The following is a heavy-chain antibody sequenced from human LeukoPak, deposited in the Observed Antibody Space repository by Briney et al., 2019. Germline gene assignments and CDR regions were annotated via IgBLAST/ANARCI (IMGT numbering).Heavy chain of an antibody. CDR1: GFAFSRYW. Sequence: PGGSLRRSCAASGFAFSRYWMNWVRQAPGKGLEWVANIKRDGNEKNYVDSVKGRFSISRDSAKNSLYLQMDSLRAEDTAVYYCAKEGAYPIITYDSWGQGALVTVSS. V-gene: IGHV3-7*01. J-gene: IGHJ5*01. CDR3: AKEGAYPIITYDS. CDR2: IKRDGNEK. D-gene: IGHD3-10*01.